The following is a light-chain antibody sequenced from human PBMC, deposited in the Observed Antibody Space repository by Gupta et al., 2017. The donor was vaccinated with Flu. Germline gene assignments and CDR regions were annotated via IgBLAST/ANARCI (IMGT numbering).Light chain of an antibody. CDR1: SSHVGGYNY. V-gene: IGLV2-14*01. Sequence: QSALTQPASASGSPGQSITISCTGTSSHVGGYNYVSWYQQPPGEAPKLMIYHVNNRPSGVSNRFSGSKSGNTASLTISGLQPEDEAVYYCNSYADSSTLYVFGTGTKVTVL. CDR2: HVN. J-gene: IGLJ1*01. CDR3: NSYADSSTLYV.